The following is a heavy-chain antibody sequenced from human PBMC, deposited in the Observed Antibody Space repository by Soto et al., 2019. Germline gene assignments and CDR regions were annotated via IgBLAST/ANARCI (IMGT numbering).Heavy chain of an antibody. CDR3: ATEAVGYLDW. CDR2: ITSSGGNT. V-gene: IGHV3-23*01. Sequence: EVQLLESGGNLVQPGGSLRLSCAASGFTFSSYAMNWVRQAPGKGLEWVSVITSSGGNTKYEDSVKGRFTISRDNSKNTLYLQMNSLRAEDTAIYYCATEAVGYLDWWGQGTLVTVSS. CDR1: GFTFSSYA. J-gene: IGHJ4*02. D-gene: IGHD6-25*01.